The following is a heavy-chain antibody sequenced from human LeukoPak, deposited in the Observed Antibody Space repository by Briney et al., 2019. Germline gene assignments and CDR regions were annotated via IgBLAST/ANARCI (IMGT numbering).Heavy chain of an antibody. D-gene: IGHD3-22*01. CDR3: AREAYYDSSGPSYYFDY. CDR1: GYTFTSYG. V-gene: IGHV1-18*01. J-gene: IGHJ4*02. CDR2: ISAYNGNT. Sequence: ASVKVSCKASGYTFTSYGISWVRQAPGQGLEWMGWISAYNGNTNYAQKLQGRVTMTTGTSTSTAYMELRSLRSDDTAVYYCAREAYYDSSGPSYYFDYWGQGTLVTVSS.